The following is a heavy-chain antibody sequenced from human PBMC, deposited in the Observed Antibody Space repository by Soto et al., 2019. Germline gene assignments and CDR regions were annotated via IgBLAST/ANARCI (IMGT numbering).Heavy chain of an antibody. Sequence: PGGSLRLSCAASGFTFSTYSMNWVRQAPGKGLEWISYISSVSSTIFYADSVKGRFTISRDNAKNSLYLQMNSLRDEDTALYYCAGGYYYGSGRWYYYYYGVDVWGQGTTVTVSS. CDR2: ISSVSSTI. CDR3: AGGYYYGSGRWYYYYYGVDV. V-gene: IGHV3-48*02. CDR1: GFTFSTYS. J-gene: IGHJ6*02. D-gene: IGHD3-10*01.